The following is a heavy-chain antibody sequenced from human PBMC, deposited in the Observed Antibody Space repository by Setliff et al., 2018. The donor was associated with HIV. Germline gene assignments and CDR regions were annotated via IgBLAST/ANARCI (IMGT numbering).Heavy chain of an antibody. CDR1: DYSISTTYF. CDR2: FYHSGDT. V-gene: IGHV4-38-2*02. J-gene: IGHJ4*02. Sequence: SETLSLTCSVSDYSISTTYFWGWIRQPPGEGLEWIVSFYHSGDTYYNPSLKSRVTISVDTSKNQFSLRLTSVTAADTAVYYCARERSRGYTDPPRFDYWGQGTLVTVSS. CDR3: ARERSRGYTDPPRFDY. D-gene: IGHD5-18*01.